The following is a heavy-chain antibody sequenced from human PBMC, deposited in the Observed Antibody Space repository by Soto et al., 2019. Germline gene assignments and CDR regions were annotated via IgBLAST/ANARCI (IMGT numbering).Heavy chain of an antibody. Sequence: QVQLVESGGGVVQPGRSLRLSCAASGFTFSSYGMHWVRQAPGKGLEWVAVIWYDGSNKYYADSVKGRFTISRDNSKNTLYLQMNSLRAEDTAVYYCVRPGAPHPYSSGWYGLDYWGQGTLVTVSS. CDR3: VRPGAPHPYSSGWYGLDY. V-gene: IGHV3-33*01. CDR2: IWYDGSNK. CDR1: GFTFSSYG. D-gene: IGHD6-19*01. J-gene: IGHJ4*02.